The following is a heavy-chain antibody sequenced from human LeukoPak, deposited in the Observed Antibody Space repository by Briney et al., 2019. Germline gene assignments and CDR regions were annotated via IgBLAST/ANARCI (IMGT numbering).Heavy chain of an antibody. J-gene: IGHJ5*02. CDR3: ARGGGYCSSTSCYTDWFDP. CDR2: ISAYNGKT. V-gene: IGHV1-18*01. D-gene: IGHD2-2*02. CDR1: GYTFTSYG. Sequence: ASVKVSCKASGYTFTSYGISWVRQAPGQGREWMGWISAYNGKTNYAQKLQGRVTMTTDTSTSTAYMELRSLRSDDTAVYYCARGGGYCSSTSCYTDWFDPWGQGTLVTVSS.